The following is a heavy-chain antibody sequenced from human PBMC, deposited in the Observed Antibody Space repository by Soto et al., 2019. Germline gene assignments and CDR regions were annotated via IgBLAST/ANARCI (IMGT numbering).Heavy chain of an antibody. D-gene: IGHD1-26*01. CDR3: VRVGASGYFDY. V-gene: IGHV1-2*02. J-gene: IGHJ4*01. Sequence: AASVKVSCKASGYMFTGYYMHWVRQAPGQGLEWMGWINPNSGGAKYAQKFQGRVTMTRDTSISTGYMELSRLRSDDTAVYYCVRVGASGYFDYWGQGTLVTVSS. CDR2: INPNSGGA. CDR1: GYMFTGYY.